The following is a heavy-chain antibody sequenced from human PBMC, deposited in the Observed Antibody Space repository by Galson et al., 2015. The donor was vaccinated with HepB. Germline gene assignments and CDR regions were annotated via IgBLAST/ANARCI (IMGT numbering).Heavy chain of an antibody. D-gene: IGHD2-2*01. J-gene: IGHJ3*02. Sequence: SLRLSCAASGFTFSNARMSWVRQAPGKGLEWVGRIKSKTDGGTTDYAAPVKGRFTISRDDSKNTLYLQMNSLKTEDTAVYYCTTDPSHPYIVVVPAASHAFDIWGQGTMVTVSS. V-gene: IGHV3-15*01. CDR3: TTDPSHPYIVVVPAASHAFDI. CDR1: GFTFSNAR. CDR2: IKSKTDGGTT.